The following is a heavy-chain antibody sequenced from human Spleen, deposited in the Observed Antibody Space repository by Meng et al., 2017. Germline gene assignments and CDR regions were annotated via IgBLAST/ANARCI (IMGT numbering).Heavy chain of an antibody. Sequence: GGSLRLSCAASGFTFSSYVMSWVRQAPGKGLEWVSAISGSGGSTYYADSVKGRFTISRDNSKNTLDLEMNSLRAEDTAVYYCAKLYYYDNSGYIWGRGTLVTVPS. CDR2: ISGSGGST. J-gene: IGHJ4*02. D-gene: IGHD3-22*01. CDR3: AKLYYYDNSGYI. CDR1: GFTFSSYV. V-gene: IGHV3-23*01.